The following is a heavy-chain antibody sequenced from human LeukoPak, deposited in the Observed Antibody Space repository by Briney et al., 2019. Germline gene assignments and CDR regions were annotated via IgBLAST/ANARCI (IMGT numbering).Heavy chain of an antibody. J-gene: IGHJ4*02. Sequence: ESGPTLVNPSETLSLTCIVSGGSISSYYWSWIRQPPGKGLEWIGYISYSGSTNYNPSLKSRVTISVDTSKNQFSLKLSSVTAADTAVYYCARYVWGSYPTFEDYWGQGILVTVSS. D-gene: IGHD3-16*02. CDR3: ARYVWGSYPTFEDY. CDR2: ISYSGST. V-gene: IGHV4-59*01. CDR1: GGSISSYY.